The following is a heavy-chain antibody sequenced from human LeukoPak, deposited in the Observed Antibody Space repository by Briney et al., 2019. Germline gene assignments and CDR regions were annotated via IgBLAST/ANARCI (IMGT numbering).Heavy chain of an antibody. CDR3: AREVVEGARIDY. J-gene: IGHJ4*02. CDR1: GGTFSSYA. D-gene: IGHD1-26*01. V-gene: IGHV1-69*06. Sequence: ASVKVSCKASGGTFSSYAISWVRQAPGQGLEWMGGIIPIFGTANYAQKFQGRVTITADKSTSTAYMELSSLRSEDTAVYYCAREVVEGARIDYWGQGTLVTVSS. CDR2: IIPIFGTA.